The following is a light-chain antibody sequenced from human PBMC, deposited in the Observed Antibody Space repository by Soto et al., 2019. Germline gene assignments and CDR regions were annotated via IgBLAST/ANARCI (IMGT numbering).Light chain of an antibody. V-gene: IGKV1-9*01. CDR3: QQANSFPIT. J-gene: IGKJ5*01. CDR2: AAS. Sequence: DIQMTQSPSTLSASVGERVTITCRASQGISSYLAWYQQKPGKAPKLLIYAASTLQSGVPSRFSGSGSGTEFTLTISSLQPEDFATYFCQQANSFPITFGQGTRLEIK. CDR1: QGISSY.